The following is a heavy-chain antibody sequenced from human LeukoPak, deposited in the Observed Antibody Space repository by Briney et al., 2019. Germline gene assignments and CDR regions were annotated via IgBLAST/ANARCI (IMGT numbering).Heavy chain of an antibody. V-gene: IGHV3-30*02. CDR1: GFTFSSYG. CDR2: IRHDGSNK. J-gene: IGHJ4*02. D-gene: IGHD3-22*01. CDR3: ARDPGITMILPYYFDY. Sequence: GGSLRLSCAASGFTFSSYGMHWVRQAPDKGLEWVAFIRHDGSNKYYADSVKGRFTISRDNSKNTLYLQMNSLRAEDTAVYYCARDPGITMILPYYFDYWGQGTLVTVSS.